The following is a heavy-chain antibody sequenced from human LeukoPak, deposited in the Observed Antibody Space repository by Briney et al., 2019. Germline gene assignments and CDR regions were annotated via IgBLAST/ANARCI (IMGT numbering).Heavy chain of an antibody. CDR1: GGSISSSSYY. Sequence: TSETLSLTXTVSGGSISSSSYYWGWIRQPPGKGLEWIGSIYYSGSTYYNPSLKSRVTISVDTSKNQFSLKLSSVTAADTAVYYCARLFYYGSGSYYNRYNWFDPWGQGTLVTVSS. CDR2: IYYSGST. J-gene: IGHJ5*02. CDR3: ARLFYYGSGSYYNRYNWFDP. D-gene: IGHD3-10*01. V-gene: IGHV4-39*01.